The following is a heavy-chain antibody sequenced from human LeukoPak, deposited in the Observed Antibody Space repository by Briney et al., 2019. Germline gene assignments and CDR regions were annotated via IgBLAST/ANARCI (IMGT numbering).Heavy chain of an antibody. CDR2: ISSNGGST. J-gene: IGHJ4*02. CDR3: ASAPRSDISLAALDY. Sequence: PGGSLRLSCAGSGFTCSSYGMHWVRQAPGEGLEYVSGISSNGGSTNYANSVKGRFTINRDNSKNMLYLQMGSLSPEDMAMYYCASAPRSDISLAALDYWGQGTPVTVSS. CDR1: GFTCSSYG. V-gene: IGHV3-64*01. D-gene: IGHD2-15*01.